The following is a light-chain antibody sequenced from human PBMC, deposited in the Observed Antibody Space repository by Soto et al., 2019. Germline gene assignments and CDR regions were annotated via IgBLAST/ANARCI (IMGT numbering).Light chain of an antibody. J-gene: IGKJ2*01. Sequence: DIQMTQSPSSLSASVGDRVTITCRASQSISSYLNWYQQKPGKAPSLLIYAASNLQSGVPSRFSGSGSGTDFTLTISSLQPEDFATYYCQQSYSFPPYTFGQGTKLEIK. V-gene: IGKV1-39*01. CDR1: QSISSY. CDR3: QQSYSFPPYT. CDR2: AAS.